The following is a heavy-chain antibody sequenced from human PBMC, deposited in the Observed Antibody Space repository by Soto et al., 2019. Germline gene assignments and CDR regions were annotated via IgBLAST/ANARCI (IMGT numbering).Heavy chain of an antibody. V-gene: IGHV4-59*01. J-gene: IGHJ4*02. CDR2: IYYSGST. Sequence: SETLSLTCTVSGGSISSYYWSWIRQPPGKGLEWIGYIYYSGSTNYNPSLKSRVTISVDTSKNQFPLKLSSVTAEDTAVYYCARKAGGRDPLFDYWGQGTLVTVSS. CDR3: ARKAGGRDPLFDY. CDR1: GGSISSYY. D-gene: IGHD2-15*01.